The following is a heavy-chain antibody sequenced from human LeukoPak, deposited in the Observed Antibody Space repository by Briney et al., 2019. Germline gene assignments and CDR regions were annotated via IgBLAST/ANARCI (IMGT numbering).Heavy chain of an antibody. D-gene: IGHD6-6*01. V-gene: IGHV1-2*02. CDR1: GYTFTGYY. CDR3: AREYSSSSGRLYDY. J-gene: IGHJ4*02. Sequence: AASVKVSCKASGYTFTGYYMHWVRQAPGQGLEWMGWIAPNNGGTNYAQKFQGRVTMTRDTSISTAYMELSRLRSDDTAVYYCAREYSSSSGRLYDYRGQGTLVTVSS. CDR2: IAPNNGGT.